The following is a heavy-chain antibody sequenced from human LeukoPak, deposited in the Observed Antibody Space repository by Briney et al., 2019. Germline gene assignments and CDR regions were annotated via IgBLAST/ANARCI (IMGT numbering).Heavy chain of an antibody. V-gene: IGHV3-48*04. J-gene: IGHJ2*01. CDR3: AREHYYDSSGSLAL. Sequence: PGGSLRLSCAASGFTFSSYSMNWVRQAPGKGLEWVSYISSSSSTIYYADSVKGRFTISRDNAKNSLYLQMNSLRAEDTAVYYCAREHYYDSSGSLALWGRGTLVTVSS. D-gene: IGHD3-22*01. CDR2: ISSSSSTI. CDR1: GFTFSSYS.